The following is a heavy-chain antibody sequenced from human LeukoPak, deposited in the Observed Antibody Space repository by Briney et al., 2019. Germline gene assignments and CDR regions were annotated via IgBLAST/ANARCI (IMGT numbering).Heavy chain of an antibody. J-gene: IGHJ4*02. CDR2: ISGSGGAS. CDR1: GFTFSNYA. D-gene: IGHD6-19*01. CDR3: AKDRSGGGWHYFDY. V-gene: IGHV3-23*01. Sequence: GGSLRLSCAASGFTFSNYAMSWVRQGPGKGLEWVSAISGSGGASYYADSVKGRFTISRDTSKNTLYLQMKSLGAEDTAIYYCAKDRSGGGWHYFDYWGQGTLVTVSS.